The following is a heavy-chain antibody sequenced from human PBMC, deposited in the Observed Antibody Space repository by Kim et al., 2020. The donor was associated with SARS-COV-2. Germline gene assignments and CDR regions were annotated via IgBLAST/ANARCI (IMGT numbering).Heavy chain of an antibody. CDR3: TRDPIAVAGNGGDYFDY. J-gene: IGHJ4*02. D-gene: IGHD6-19*01. Sequence: GGSLRLSCTASGFTFGDYAMSWFRQAPGKGLEWVGFIRSKAYGGTTEYAASVKGRFTISRDDSKSIAYLQMNSLKTEDTAVYYCTRDPIAVAGNGGDYFDYWGQGTLVTVSS. CDR1: GFTFGDYA. CDR2: IRSKAYGGTT. V-gene: IGHV3-49*03.